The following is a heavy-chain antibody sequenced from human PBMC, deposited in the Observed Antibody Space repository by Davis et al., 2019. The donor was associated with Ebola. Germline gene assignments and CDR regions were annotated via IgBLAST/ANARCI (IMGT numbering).Heavy chain of an antibody. CDR3: ARVRDGMDV. CDR1: GFTFSSYA. Sequence: GGSLRLSCAASGFTFSSYAMSWVRQAPGKGLEWVSAITSSGGGTYYADSVKGRFTISRDNSKNTLYLQMNSLRVEDTAVYYCARVRDGMDVWGKGTTVTVSS. J-gene: IGHJ6*04. V-gene: IGHV3-23*01. CDR2: ITSSGGGT.